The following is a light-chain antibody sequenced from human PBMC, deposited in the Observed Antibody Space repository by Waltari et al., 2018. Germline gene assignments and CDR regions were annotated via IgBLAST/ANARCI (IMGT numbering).Light chain of an antibody. CDR3: YSSTTRGTWV. V-gene: IGLV2-14*03. Sequence: QSALTQPASVSGSPGQSITISCTGTSSDVGFYNYVSWYQHHPGKAPKLIIYDVIQWPSGVSIRFSGSKSGTTASLTISGLQAEDEADYYCYSSTTRGTWVFGGGTRLTVL. CDR1: SSDVGFYNY. CDR2: DVI. J-gene: IGLJ3*02.